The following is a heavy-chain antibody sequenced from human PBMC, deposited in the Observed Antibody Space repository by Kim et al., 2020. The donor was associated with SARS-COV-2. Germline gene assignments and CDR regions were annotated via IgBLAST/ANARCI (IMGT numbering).Heavy chain of an antibody. J-gene: IGHJ3*02. D-gene: IGHD6-13*01. CDR3: ARASPPLRVFDI. CDR1: GGSFSGYY. V-gene: IGHV4-34*01. CDR2: INHSGST. Sequence: SETLSLTCAVYGGSFSGYYWSWIRQPPGKGLEWIGEINHSGSTNYNPSLKSRVTISVDTSKNQFSLKLSSVTAADTAVYYCARASPPLRVFDIWGQGTMVTVSS.